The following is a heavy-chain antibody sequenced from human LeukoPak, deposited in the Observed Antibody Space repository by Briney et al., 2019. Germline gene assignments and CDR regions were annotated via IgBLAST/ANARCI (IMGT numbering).Heavy chain of an antibody. CDR3: ARLMTTVVTPYFDY. CDR2: IYSGGST. CDR1: GFTVSSNY. J-gene: IGHJ4*02. D-gene: IGHD4-23*01. Sequence: GGSLTLSCTASGFTVSSNYMSWVRQPPGKGLEWVPDIYSGGSTYYAHSVKGRFTISRDNSKNTLYLQMNSLRAEDTAVYYCARLMTTVVTPYFDYWGQGTLVTVSS. V-gene: IGHV3-53*01.